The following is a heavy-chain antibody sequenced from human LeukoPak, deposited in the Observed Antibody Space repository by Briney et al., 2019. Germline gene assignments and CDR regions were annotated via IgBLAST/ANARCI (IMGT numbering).Heavy chain of an antibody. CDR2: IYYSGST. D-gene: IGHD6-13*01. V-gene: IGHV4-59*08. CDR3: ARRGIAAAGTPYFDY. CDR1: GDSISSYY. J-gene: IGHJ4*02. Sequence: PSETLSLTCTVSGDSISSYYWSRIRQPPGKGLEWIGYIYYSGSTNYNPSLKSRVTISVDTSKNQFSLKLSSVTAADTAVYYCARRGIAAAGTPYFDYWGQGTLVTVSS.